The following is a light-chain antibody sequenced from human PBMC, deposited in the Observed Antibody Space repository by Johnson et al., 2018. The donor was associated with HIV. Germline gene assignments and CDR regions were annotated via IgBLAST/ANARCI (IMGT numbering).Light chain of an antibody. Sequence: QSVLSQPPSVSAAPGQKVTISCSGSSSNIGNNYVSWYQQLPVTAPKLLIYDNNKRPSGIPDRFSGSKSGTSATLGITGLQTGDEADYYCGTWASSPSAAGNVIGTGTKVTVL. CDR3: GTWASSPSAAGNV. J-gene: IGLJ1*01. CDR1: SSNIGNNY. V-gene: IGLV1-51*01. CDR2: DNN.